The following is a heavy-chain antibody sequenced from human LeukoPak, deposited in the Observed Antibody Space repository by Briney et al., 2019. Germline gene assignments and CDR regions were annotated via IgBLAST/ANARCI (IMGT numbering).Heavy chain of an antibody. CDR1: GYTLTELS. D-gene: IGHD6-13*01. Sequence: ASVKVSCKVSGYTLTELSMHWVRQAPGKGLEWMGGFDPEDGETIYAQKFQGRVTMTEDTSTDTAYMELSSLRSEDTAVYYCASGGSSWYASGLDVWGQGTTVTVSS. V-gene: IGHV1-24*01. CDR2: FDPEDGET. J-gene: IGHJ6*02. CDR3: ASGGSSWYASGLDV.